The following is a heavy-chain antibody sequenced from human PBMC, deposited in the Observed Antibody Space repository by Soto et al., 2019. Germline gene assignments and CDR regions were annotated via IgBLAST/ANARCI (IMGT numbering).Heavy chain of an antibody. CDR2: ISAYNGNT. CDR1: GYTFTSYG. J-gene: IGHJ4*02. D-gene: IGHD3-22*01. CDR3: ARDSNGYYYKY. V-gene: IGHV1-18*01. Sequence: ASVKVSCKASGYTFTSYGISWLRQAPGQGLEWMGWISAYNGNTKYAEKLQGRVTMTTDTSTTTAYMEVRSLRSDATAVYYCARDSNGYYYKYWGQGTLVTVSS.